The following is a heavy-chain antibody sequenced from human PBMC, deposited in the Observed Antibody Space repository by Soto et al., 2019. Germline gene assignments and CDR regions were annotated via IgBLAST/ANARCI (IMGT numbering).Heavy chain of an antibody. CDR1: GFTFSNYS. D-gene: IGHD2-15*01. V-gene: IGHV3-21*01. Sequence: EVQLVESGGGLVKPGGSLRLSCAASGFTFSNYSVNWVRQAPGKGLEWVSAISSSSTYLYYAGSVKGRFTISRDNAKNSLYLQTNSLRVEDTAVYYCARSGPLFHFDSWGQGTLVTVSS. J-gene: IGHJ4*02. CDR3: ARSGPLFHFDS. CDR2: ISSSSTYL.